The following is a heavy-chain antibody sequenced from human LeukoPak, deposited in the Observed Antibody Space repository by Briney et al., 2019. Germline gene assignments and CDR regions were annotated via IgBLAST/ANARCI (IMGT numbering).Heavy chain of an antibody. CDR2: IWYDGSNK. Sequence: GGSLSFSSAASGFTFSSYGMQWLRHAQGTGLEGVTDIWYDGSNKSHADSVKGRFTISTDNSKNTLYLQMNSLRAEDTAVYYCARDAAPFDDILTGYNYYYGMDVWGKGTTVTVSS. CDR3: ARDAAPFDDILTGYNYYYGMDV. D-gene: IGHD3-9*01. V-gene: IGHV3-33*01. J-gene: IGHJ6*04. CDR1: GFTFSSYG.